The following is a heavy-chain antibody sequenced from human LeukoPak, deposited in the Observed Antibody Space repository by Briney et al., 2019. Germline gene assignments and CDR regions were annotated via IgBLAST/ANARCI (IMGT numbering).Heavy chain of an antibody. V-gene: IGHV4-4*07. J-gene: IGHJ4*02. CDR3: ARGYRYFDWLPQYYFDH. CDR1: GGSISSYY. CDR2: IYTSGST. D-gene: IGHD3-9*01. Sequence: SETLSLTCTVSGGSISSYYWSWIRQPAGKGLEWIGRIYTSGSTNYNPSLKSRVTMSVDTSKNQFSLKLSSVTAADTAVYYCARGYRYFDWLPQYYFDHWGQGTLVTVSS.